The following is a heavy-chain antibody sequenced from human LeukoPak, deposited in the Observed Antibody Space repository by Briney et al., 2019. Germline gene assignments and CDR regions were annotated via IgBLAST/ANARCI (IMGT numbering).Heavy chain of an antibody. J-gene: IGHJ3*02. D-gene: IGHD5-12*01. V-gene: IGHV4-59*08. CDR3: ARHDRSGYDFGAFDI. Sequence: PSETLSLTCTVSGGSISSYYWSWIRQPPGKGLEWIGYIYYSGSTNYNPSLKSRVTISVDTSKNQFSLKLSSVTAADTAVYYCARHDRSGYDFGAFDIWGQGTMVTVSS. CDR1: GGSISSYY. CDR2: IYYSGST.